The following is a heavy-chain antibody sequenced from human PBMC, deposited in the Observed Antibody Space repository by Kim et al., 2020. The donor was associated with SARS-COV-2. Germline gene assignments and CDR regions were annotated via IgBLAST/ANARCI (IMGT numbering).Heavy chain of an antibody. CDR2: IKSKTDGGTT. D-gene: IGHD6-13*01. CDR3: TTRRKTGYSSSWYSVDWYFDL. J-gene: IGHJ2*01. CDR1: GFTFSNAW. V-gene: IGHV3-15*01. Sequence: GGSLRLSCAASGFTFSNAWMSWVRQAPGKGLEWVGRIKSKTDGGTTDYAAPVKGRFTISRDDSKNTLYLQMNSLKTEDTAVYYCTTRRKTGYSSSWYSVDWYFDLCGRGTLVTVSS.